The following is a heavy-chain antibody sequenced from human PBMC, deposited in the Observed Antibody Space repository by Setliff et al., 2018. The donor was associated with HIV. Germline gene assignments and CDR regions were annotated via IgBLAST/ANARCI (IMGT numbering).Heavy chain of an antibody. Sequence: LSLTCTVSGGSISSYYWSWIRQPPGKGLEWIGYIYTSGSTNYNPSLKSRVTISVDTSKNQFSLKLSSVTAADTAVYYCARSGYYLGDYYYYYMDVWGKGTTVTVSS. V-gene: IGHV4-4*08. CDR3: ARSGYYLGDYYYYYMDV. J-gene: IGHJ6*03. D-gene: IGHD5-12*01. CDR1: GGSISSYY. CDR2: IYTSGST.